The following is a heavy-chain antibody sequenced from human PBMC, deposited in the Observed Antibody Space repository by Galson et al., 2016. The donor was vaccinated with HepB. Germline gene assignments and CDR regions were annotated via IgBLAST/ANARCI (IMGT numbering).Heavy chain of an antibody. CDR2: ISSSSFFI. V-gene: IGHV3-21*01. CDR3: ARVAAKESWGNTILGVVSNWFDP. CDR1: GFTLSNYT. Sequence: SLRLSCAASGFTLSNYTMNWVRQAPGKGLEWVSSISSSSFFIYYADTVKGRFTISRDNAYNSLYLQMNSLRAEDTAVYYCARVAAKESWGNTILGVVSNWFDPWGQGTLVTVSS. J-gene: IGHJ5*02. D-gene: IGHD3-3*01.